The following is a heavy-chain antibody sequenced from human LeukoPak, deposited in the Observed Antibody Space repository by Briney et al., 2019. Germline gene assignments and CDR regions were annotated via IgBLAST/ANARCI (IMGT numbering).Heavy chain of an antibody. CDR2: IYYSGTT. V-gene: IGHV4-31*03. CDR1: GGSISSGTYR. Sequence: PSETLSLTCTVSGGSISSGTYRWNWIRQHPGKGLEWIGYIYYSGTTSYDPPLKSRVTISVDTSKNQFSLKLNSLTAADTAVYYCARRGSENSFDYWGQGTLVTVSS. CDR3: ARRGSENSFDY. J-gene: IGHJ4*02. D-gene: IGHD1-26*01.